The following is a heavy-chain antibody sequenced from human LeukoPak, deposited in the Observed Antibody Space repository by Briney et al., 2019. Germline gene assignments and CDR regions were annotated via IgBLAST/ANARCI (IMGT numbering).Heavy chain of an antibody. V-gene: IGHV1-18*01. Sequence: ASVKVSCKASGGTFSSYAISWVRQAPGQGLEWMGWISAYNGNTNYAQKLQGRVTMTTDTSTSTAYMELRSLRSDDTAVYYCATSGSRTFDYWGQGTLVTVSS. CDR3: ATSGSRTFDY. J-gene: IGHJ4*02. D-gene: IGHD1-26*01. CDR1: GGTFSSYA. CDR2: ISAYNGNT.